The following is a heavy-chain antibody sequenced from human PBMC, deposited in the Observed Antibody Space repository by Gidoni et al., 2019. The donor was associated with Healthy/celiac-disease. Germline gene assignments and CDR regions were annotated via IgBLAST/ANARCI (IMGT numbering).Heavy chain of an antibody. D-gene: IGHD6-6*01. CDR3: ARIPLDSSSSHHFDY. CDR2: IYYSGST. J-gene: IGHJ4*02. V-gene: IGHV4-31*03. Sequence: QVQLQESGTGLVKPSQTLSLTCTVSGGSISSGGYYWSWIRQHPGKGLEWIGYIYYSGSTYYNPSLKSRVTISVDTSKNQFSLKLSSVTAADTAVYYCARIPLDSSSSHHFDYWGQGTLVTVSS. CDR1: GGSISSGGYY.